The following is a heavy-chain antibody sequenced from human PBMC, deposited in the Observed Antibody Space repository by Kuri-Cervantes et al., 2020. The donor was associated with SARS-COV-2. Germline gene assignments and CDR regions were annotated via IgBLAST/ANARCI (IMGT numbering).Heavy chain of an antibody. D-gene: IGHD6-13*01. CDR3: AKDIIAAAGMTIDY. J-gene: IGHJ4*02. Sequence: SLKIFCAASGFTFDDYAMHWVRQAPGKGLEWVSGISWNSGSIGYADSVKGRFTISRDNAKNSLYLQMNSLRAEDTALYYCAKDIIAAAGMTIDYWGQGALVTVSS. CDR1: GFTFDDYA. V-gene: IGHV3-9*01. CDR2: ISWNSGSI.